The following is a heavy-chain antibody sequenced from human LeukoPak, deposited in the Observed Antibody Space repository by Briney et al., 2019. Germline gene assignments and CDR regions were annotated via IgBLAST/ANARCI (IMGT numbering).Heavy chain of an antibody. CDR3: ARQNYYDSSDY. CDR2: IYPGGSDT. J-gene: IGHJ4*02. CDR1: GYSFTSYW. Sequence: GESLKISCKGSGYSFTSYWIGWVRQMPGKGLEWMGIIYPGGSDTRYSPSFQGQVTISADKSISAAYLQWSSLKASDTAMYYCARQNYYDSSDYWGQGTLVTVSS. D-gene: IGHD3-22*01. V-gene: IGHV5-51*01.